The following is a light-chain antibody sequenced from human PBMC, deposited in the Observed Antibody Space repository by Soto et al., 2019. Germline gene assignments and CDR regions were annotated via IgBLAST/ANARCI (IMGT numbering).Light chain of an antibody. Sequence: QSALTQPPSASGSPGQSVAISCTGSSSDVGGYNYVSWYQHHPGKAPKLIIYEVAKRPSGVPDRFSGSKSGNTASLTVSGLQAEDEADYYCSSYAGSNTYVFGPGTKLTVL. J-gene: IGLJ1*01. V-gene: IGLV2-8*01. CDR1: SSDVGGYNY. CDR2: EVA. CDR3: SSYAGSNTYV.